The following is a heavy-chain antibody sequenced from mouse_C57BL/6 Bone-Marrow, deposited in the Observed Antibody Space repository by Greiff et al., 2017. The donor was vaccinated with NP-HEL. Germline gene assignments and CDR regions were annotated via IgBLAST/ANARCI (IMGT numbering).Heavy chain of an antibody. V-gene: IGHV1-82*01. CDR1: GYAFSSSW. D-gene: IGHD1-1*01. Sequence: VQLQQSGPELVKPGASVKISCKASGYAFSSSWMNWVKQRPGKGLEWIGRIYPGDGDTNYNGKFKGKATLTADKSSSTAYMQLSSLTSEDSAVYFCARSRWAMDYWGQGTSVTVSS. CDR3: ARSRWAMDY. J-gene: IGHJ4*01. CDR2: IYPGDGDT.